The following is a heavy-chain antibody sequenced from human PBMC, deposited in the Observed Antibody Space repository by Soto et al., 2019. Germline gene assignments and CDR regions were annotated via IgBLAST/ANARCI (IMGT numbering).Heavy chain of an antibody. J-gene: IGHJ6*02. D-gene: IGHD6-13*01. CDR3: ARDLFCSSCRSYYYYGMDV. CDR1: GFTFSSYS. Sequence: GGSLRLSCAASGFTFSSYSMNWVRQAPGKGLEWVSSISSSSSYIYYADSVKGRFTISRDNAKNSLYLQMNSLRAEDTAVYYCARDLFCSSCRSYYYYGMDVWGQGTTVTVS. CDR2: ISSSSSYI. V-gene: IGHV3-21*01.